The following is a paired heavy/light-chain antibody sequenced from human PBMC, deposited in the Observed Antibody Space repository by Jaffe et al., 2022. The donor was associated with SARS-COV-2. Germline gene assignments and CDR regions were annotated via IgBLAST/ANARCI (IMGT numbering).Light chain of an antibody. CDR1: QSVLYSSDNKNY. J-gene: IGKJ4*01. CDR3: QQNYDTPLT. CDR2: WAS. V-gene: IGKV4-1*01. Sequence: DIVMTQSPVSLAVSLGERATINCKSSQSVLYSSDNKNYLAWYQQKPGQPPKLLIYWASTRESGVPDRFSGSGSGTDFTLTVSSLQAEDVAVYYCQQNYDTPLTFGGGTKVEIK.
Heavy chain of an antibody. J-gene: IGHJ4*02. Sequence: QVQLQESGPGLVKPSETLSLTCTVSGGSISGYYWNWIRQPPGKGLEWIGYIHHSGSTNYNPSLKSRVSISVDTIKNQLSLNLSSVTAADTAVYYCVRHGHQWWTLEEGVDWGQGTLVTVSS. CDR2: IHHSGST. CDR1: GGSISGYY. D-gene: IGHD2-15*01. V-gene: IGHV4-59*08. CDR3: VRHGHQWWTLEEGVD.